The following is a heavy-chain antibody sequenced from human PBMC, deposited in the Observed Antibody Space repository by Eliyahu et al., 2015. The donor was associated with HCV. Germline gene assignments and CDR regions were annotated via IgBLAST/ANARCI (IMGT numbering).Heavy chain of an antibody. CDR1: GYTFTGYY. V-gene: IGHV1-2*02. CDR2: INPNSGGT. Sequence: QVQLVQSGAEVKKPGASVKVSCKASGYTFTGYYMHXVRQAPGQGLEWMGWINPNSGGTNYAQKFQGRVTMTRDTSISTAYMELSRLRSDDTAVYYCARDNRVSSAYGGYYYYYGMDVWGQGTTVTVSS. CDR3: ARDNRVSSAYGGYYYYYGMDV. J-gene: IGHJ6*02. D-gene: IGHD4/OR15-4a*01.